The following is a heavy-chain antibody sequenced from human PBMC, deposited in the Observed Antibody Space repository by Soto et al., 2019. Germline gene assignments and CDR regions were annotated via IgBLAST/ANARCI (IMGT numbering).Heavy chain of an antibody. J-gene: IGHJ5*02. CDR1: GGSISSYY. CDR2: IYYSGST. Sequence: QVQLQESGPGLVKPSETLSLTCTVSGGSISSYYWSWIRQPPGKGLEWIGYIYYSGSTNYNPSLKSRVTISVDTSKNQFSLKLSSVTAADTAVYYCARDLALSTGWFDPWGQGTLVTVSS. V-gene: IGHV4-59*01. CDR3: ARDLALSTGWFDP. D-gene: IGHD4-17*01.